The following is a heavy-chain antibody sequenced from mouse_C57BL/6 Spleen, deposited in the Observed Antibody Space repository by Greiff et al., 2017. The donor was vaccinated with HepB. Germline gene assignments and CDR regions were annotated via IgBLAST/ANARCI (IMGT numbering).Heavy chain of an antibody. J-gene: IGHJ4*01. CDR1: GYTFTSYW. CDR3: ERGGYPYAMDC. CDR2: IDPSDSYT. Sequence: QVQLQQPGAELVKPGASVKLSCKASGYTFTSYWMQWVKQRPGQGLEWIGEIDPSDSYTNYNQKFKGKATLTVDTSSSTAYMQLSSLTSEDSAVYYCERGGYPYAMDCWGQGTSVTVSS. D-gene: IGHD2-2*01. V-gene: IGHV1-50*01.